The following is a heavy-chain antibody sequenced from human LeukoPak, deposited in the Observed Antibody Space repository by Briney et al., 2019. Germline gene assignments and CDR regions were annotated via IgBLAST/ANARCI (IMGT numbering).Heavy chain of an antibody. V-gene: IGHV1-69*05. J-gene: IGHJ6*03. CDR3: ARAAYNWNYPPYYYYMDV. CDR2: IIPIFGTA. CDR1: GGTFSSYA. D-gene: IGHD1-7*01. Sequence: GASVKVSCKASGGTFSSYAISWVRQAPGQGLEWMGGIIPIFGTANYAQKFQGRVTITTDESTSTAYMELSSLRSEDTAVYYCARAAYNWNYPPYYYYMDVWGKGTTVTVSS.